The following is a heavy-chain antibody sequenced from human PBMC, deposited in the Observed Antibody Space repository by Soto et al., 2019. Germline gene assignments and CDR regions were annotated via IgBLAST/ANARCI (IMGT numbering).Heavy chain of an antibody. J-gene: IGHJ3*02. CDR3: ARAIEMATIRGAFDI. Sequence: LCGGSISSGDYYWSWIRQPPGKGLEWIGYIYYSGSTYYNPSLKSRVTISVDTSKNQFSLKLSSVTAADTAVYYCARAIEMATIRGAFDIWGQGTMVTVSS. CDR2: IYYSGST. V-gene: IGHV4-30-4*01. D-gene: IGHD5-12*01. CDR1: GGSISSGDYY.